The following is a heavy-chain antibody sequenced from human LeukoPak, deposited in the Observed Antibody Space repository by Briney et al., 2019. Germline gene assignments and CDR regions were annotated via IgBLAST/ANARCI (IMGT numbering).Heavy chain of an antibody. CDR1: AFSFSTYW. CDR3: ACGIGWLIDY. V-gene: IGHV3-7*01. D-gene: IGHD6-19*01. J-gene: IGHJ4*02. CDR2: IKKDGSEK. Sequence: GGSLRLSCAASAFSFSTYWMNWVRQAPGKGLEWVANIKKDGSEKNYVDSVEGRFTISRDNAENSLYLQMNSLRAEDTAVYYCACGIGWLIDYWGQGTLVTVSS.